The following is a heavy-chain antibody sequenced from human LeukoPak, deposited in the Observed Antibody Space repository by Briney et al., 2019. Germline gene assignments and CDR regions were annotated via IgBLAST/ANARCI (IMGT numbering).Heavy chain of an antibody. V-gene: IGHV3-30-3*01. CDR1: GFTFSSYA. CDR3: ARVSLNSQGAFDI. Sequence: LTGGSLRLSCAASGFTFSSYAMHWVRQAPGKGLEWVAVISYDGSNKYYADSVKGRFTISRDNSKNTLYLQMNSLRAEDTAVYYCARVSLNSQGAFDIWGQGTMVTVSS. CDR2: ISYDGSNK. D-gene: IGHD2-8*01. J-gene: IGHJ3*02.